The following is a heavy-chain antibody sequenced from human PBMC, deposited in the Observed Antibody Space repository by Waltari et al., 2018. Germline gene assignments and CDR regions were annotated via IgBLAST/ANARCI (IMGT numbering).Heavy chain of an antibody. Sequence: EVQLLESGGGLVQPGGSLRLSCAASGFTFSNYAMSWVRQAPGKGLEWVSAISGSGGSTYYADSVKGRFTISRDNSKNTLYLQMNSLRAEDTAVYYCAKNGYDYGDYGKIDYWGQGTLVTVSS. V-gene: IGHV3-23*01. D-gene: IGHD4-17*01. CDR1: GFTFSNYA. CDR2: ISGSGGST. CDR3: AKNGYDYGDYGKIDY. J-gene: IGHJ4*02.